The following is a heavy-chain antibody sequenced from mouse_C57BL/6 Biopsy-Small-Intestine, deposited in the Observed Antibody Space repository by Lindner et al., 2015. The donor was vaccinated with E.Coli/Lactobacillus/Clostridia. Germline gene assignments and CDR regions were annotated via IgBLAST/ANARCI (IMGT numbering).Heavy chain of an antibody. D-gene: IGHD1-1*01. V-gene: IGHV1-81*01. J-gene: IGHJ2*01. CDR3: ARERVLPGQTHYFDY. CDR1: GYTFTSYG. Sequence: VQLQESGAELARPGASVKLSCKASGYTFTSYGISWVKQRTGQGLEWIGEIYPRSGNTYYNEKFKGKATLTADKSSSTAYMELRSLTSEDSAVYFCARERVLPGQTHYFDYWGQGTTLTVSS. CDR2: IYPRSGNT.